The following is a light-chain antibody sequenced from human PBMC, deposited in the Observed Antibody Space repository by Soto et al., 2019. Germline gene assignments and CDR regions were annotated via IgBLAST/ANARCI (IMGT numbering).Light chain of an antibody. J-gene: IGLJ2*01. CDR2: DVY. CDR1: SPTNF. V-gene: IGLV2-11*01. Sequence: QSALTQPPSVSGSPGQSVTIYCSGLSPTNFVSWYQQCPGKPPRLIIFDVYKRPSGVPDRFSATKSGDTASLTISGLQPDDEAIYFCSSFPATHILIFGAGTKLTVL. CDR3: SSFPATHILI.